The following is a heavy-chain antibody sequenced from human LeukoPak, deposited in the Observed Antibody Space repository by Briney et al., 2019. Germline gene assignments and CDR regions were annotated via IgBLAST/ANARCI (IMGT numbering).Heavy chain of an antibody. CDR2: IYYSGST. Sequence: SETLSLTCTVSGGPISSYYWSWIRQPPGKGLEWIGYIYYSGSTNYNPSLKSRVTISVDTSKNQFSLKLSSVTAADTAVYYCARGVSSGWSYFDYWGQGTLVTVSS. D-gene: IGHD6-19*01. CDR1: GGPISSYY. CDR3: ARGVSSGWSYFDY. J-gene: IGHJ4*02. V-gene: IGHV4-59*12.